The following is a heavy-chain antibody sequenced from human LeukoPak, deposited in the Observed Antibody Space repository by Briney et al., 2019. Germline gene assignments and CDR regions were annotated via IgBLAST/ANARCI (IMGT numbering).Heavy chain of an antibody. CDR2: MSSRSGII. Sequence: PGGSLRLSCVASGFNFSDYYMNWIRQSPGKGLEWISYMSSRSGIIYYGGSVKGRFTISRDNAKNSLYLQMNSLRPDDTAVYYCARNLPAADYWGQGTLVTVSS. D-gene: IGHD2-2*01. CDR1: GFNFSDYY. J-gene: IGHJ4*02. V-gene: IGHV3-11*01. CDR3: ARNLPAADY.